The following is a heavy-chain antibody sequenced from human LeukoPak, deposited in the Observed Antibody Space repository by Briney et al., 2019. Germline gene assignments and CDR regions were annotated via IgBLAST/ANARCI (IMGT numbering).Heavy chain of an antibody. D-gene: IGHD5-12*01. CDR3: ARVTRGGYDGYFDY. V-gene: IGHV3-48*03. J-gene: IGHJ4*02. Sequence: PGGSLRLSCAASGFTFSSYEMNWVRQAPGKGLEWVSYISRSGSTIYYADSVKGRSTISRDNAKNSLYLQMNSLRAEDTAVYYCARVTRGGYDGYFDYWGQGALVTVSS. CDR2: ISRSGSTI. CDR1: GFTFSSYE.